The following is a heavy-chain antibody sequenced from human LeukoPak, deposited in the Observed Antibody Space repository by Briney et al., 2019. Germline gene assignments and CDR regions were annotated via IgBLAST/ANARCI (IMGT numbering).Heavy chain of an antibody. CDR1: GYTFTDYA. CDR3: ARGGKQWRGGNYFDS. CDR2: ITTGRGET. J-gene: IGHJ4*02. Sequence: ASVKVSCKASGYTFTDYALHWVRQAPGQSLEWMGWITTGRGETRYSQEFQRRITFTRDTSASTVYMDLSDLRSEDAAVYYCARGGKQWRGGNYFDSWGQGTLVAVSS. V-gene: IGHV1-3*03. D-gene: IGHD6-19*01.